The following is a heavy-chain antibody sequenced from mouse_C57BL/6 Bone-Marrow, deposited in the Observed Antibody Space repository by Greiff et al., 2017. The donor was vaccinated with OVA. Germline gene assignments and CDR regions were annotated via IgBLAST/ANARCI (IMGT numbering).Heavy chain of an antibody. Sequence: QVQLQQSGAELVRPGASVKLSCKASGYTFTDYYINWVKQRPGQGLEWIARIYPGSGNTYYNEKFKGKATLTAEKSSSTAYMQLSSLTSEDSAVYFCARRHYYGRRFEQWGQGTTLTVSS. CDR1: GYTFTDYY. CDR2: IYPGSGNT. J-gene: IGHJ2*01. CDR3: ARRHYYGRRFEQ. D-gene: IGHD1-1*01. V-gene: IGHV1-76*01.